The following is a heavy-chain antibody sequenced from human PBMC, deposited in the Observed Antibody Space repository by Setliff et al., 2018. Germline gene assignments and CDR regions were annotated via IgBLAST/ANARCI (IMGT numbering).Heavy chain of an antibody. D-gene: IGHD4-4*01. CDR1: GGSISSSSYY. Sequence: SETLSLTCTVSGGSISSSSYYWGWIRQPPGKGLEWIGTVYYSGSIYYNPSLKSRVSISVDTSKNHFSLKLSSVTAADTAVYYCASYRQDVNYWGQGTLVTVS. CDR3: ASYRQDVNY. CDR2: VYYSGSI. J-gene: IGHJ4*02. V-gene: IGHV4-39*02.